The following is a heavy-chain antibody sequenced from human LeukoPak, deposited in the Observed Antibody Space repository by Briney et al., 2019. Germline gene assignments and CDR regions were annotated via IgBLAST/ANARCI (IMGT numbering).Heavy chain of an antibody. CDR1: GFTFSSYS. J-gene: IGHJ3*02. Sequence: GGSPRLSCAASGFTFSSYSMNWVRQAPGKGLAWVSYISSSSSTIYYADSVKGRFTISRDNAKNSLYLQMNSLRDEDTAVYYCARDMSITIFGVAGPGAFDIWGQGTMVTVSS. D-gene: IGHD3-3*01. CDR3: ARDMSITIFGVAGPGAFDI. CDR2: ISSSSSTI. V-gene: IGHV3-48*02.